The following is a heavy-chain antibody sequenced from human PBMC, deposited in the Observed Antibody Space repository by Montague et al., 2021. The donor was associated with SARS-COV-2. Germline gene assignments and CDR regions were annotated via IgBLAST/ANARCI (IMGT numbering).Heavy chain of an antibody. D-gene: IGHD3-10*01. CDR2: ISGSGGST. Sequence: SLRLSCPASGFTFSSYAMSWVRQAPGKGLEWVSAISGSGGSTYYADSVKGRFTISRDNSKNTLYLQMNSLRAEDTAVYYCAKDIYGSGSYSDNFDYWGQGTLVTVSS. CDR1: GFTFSSYA. V-gene: IGHV3-23*01. CDR3: AKDIYGSGSYSDNFDY. J-gene: IGHJ4*02.